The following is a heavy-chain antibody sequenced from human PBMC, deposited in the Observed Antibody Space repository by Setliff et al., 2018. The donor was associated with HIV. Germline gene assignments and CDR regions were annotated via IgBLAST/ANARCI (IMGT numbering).Heavy chain of an antibody. CDR2: ISYDGSRI. CDR3: ASARIPTGGTSTPFDY. Sequence: PGGSLRLSCVASGFTFKDFAMFWVRQAPGKGLEWVSAISYDGSRIHYADSVKGRFTISRDNSKNTLYLQVNSLRPEDTAVYHCASARIPTGGTSTPFDYWGQGTLVTVSS. V-gene: IGHV3-30*03. D-gene: IGHD1-1*01. J-gene: IGHJ4*02. CDR1: GFTFKDFA.